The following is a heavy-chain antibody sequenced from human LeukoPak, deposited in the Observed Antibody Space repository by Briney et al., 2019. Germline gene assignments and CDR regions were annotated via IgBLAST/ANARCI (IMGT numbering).Heavy chain of an antibody. D-gene: IGHD3-9*01. Sequence: GGSLRLSCAASGFTFSSYSMNWVRQAPGKGLEWVSAISGSGGSTYYADSVKGRFTISRDNSKNTLYLQMNSLRAEDTAVYYCTTDYDILTGYYFGYWGQGTLVTVSS. CDR1: GFTFSSYS. V-gene: IGHV3-23*01. CDR2: ISGSGGST. CDR3: TTDYDILTGYYFGY. J-gene: IGHJ4*02.